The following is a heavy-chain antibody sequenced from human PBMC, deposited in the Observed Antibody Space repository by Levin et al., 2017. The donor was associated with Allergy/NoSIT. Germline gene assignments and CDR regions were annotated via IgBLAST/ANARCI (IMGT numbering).Heavy chain of an antibody. D-gene: IGHD3-3*01. CDR1: GLTFSSYE. J-gene: IGHJ4*02. V-gene: IGHV3-48*03. CDR3: ARQLGNFWSGYNYFDY. CDR2: ISSTGSTI. Sequence: HPGGSLRLSCAASGLTFSSYEMNWVRRAPGKGLEWVSYISSTGSTIYSADSVKGRFTISRDNAKNSLYLHMNSLRAEDTAVYYCARQLGNFWSGYNYFDYWGQGTLVTVSS.